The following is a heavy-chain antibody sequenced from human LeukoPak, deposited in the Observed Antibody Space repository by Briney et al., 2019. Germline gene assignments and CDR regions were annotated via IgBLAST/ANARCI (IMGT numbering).Heavy chain of an antibody. J-gene: IGHJ4*02. V-gene: IGHV3-33*01. Sequence: AGRSLRLSCAASGFTFRSYGVHWVRQAPGKGLEWVAIVWYDGNNKYYADSVKGRFTVSRDNSKDTVSLQLNSLRAEDTAVYYCARGLGAAAGAFDYWGQGTLVTVPS. CDR1: GFTFRSYG. CDR2: VWYDGNNK. D-gene: IGHD6-13*01. CDR3: ARGLGAAAGAFDY.